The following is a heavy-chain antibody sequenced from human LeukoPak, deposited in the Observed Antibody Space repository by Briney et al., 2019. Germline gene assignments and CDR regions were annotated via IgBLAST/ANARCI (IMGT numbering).Heavy chain of an antibody. Sequence: GGSLRLSCAASGFTVSSNYMSWVRQAPGKGLEWVSVIYSGGSTYYADSVKGRFTISRDNSKNTLYLQMNSLRAEDTAVYYCARSSSSSSLFDYWGQGTLVTVSS. CDR3: ARSSSSSSLFDY. D-gene: IGHD6-6*01. V-gene: IGHV3-66*01. CDR1: GFTVSSNY. J-gene: IGHJ4*02. CDR2: IYSGGST.